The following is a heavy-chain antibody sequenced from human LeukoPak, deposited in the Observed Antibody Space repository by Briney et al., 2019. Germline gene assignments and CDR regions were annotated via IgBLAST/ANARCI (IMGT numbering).Heavy chain of an antibody. CDR3: ARASYYYDSSGLGAFDI. CDR1: GFTFDDHA. J-gene: IGHJ3*02. V-gene: IGHV3-9*01. CDR2: INWDGSRI. Sequence: GRSLRLTCAASGFTFDDHAMYWVRQAPGKGLEWVSGINWDGSRIGYADAVKGRFTISRDSAKNSLYLQMNSLRTEDTALYYCARASYYYDSSGLGAFDIWVQGTLVTVSS. D-gene: IGHD3-22*01.